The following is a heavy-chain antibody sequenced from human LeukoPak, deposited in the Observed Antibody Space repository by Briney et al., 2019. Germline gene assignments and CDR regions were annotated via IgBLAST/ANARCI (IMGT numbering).Heavy chain of an antibody. CDR2: MYSGGST. CDR3: AREMFSDYYDSSGNYDAFDI. V-gene: IGHV3-66*01. D-gene: IGHD3-22*01. CDR1: GFTVSSNY. J-gene: IGHJ3*02. Sequence: GGSLRLSCAASGFTVSSNYMSWVRQAPGKGLEWVSVMYSGGSTYNADSVKGRFTISRDNSKNTLYLQMNSLRAEDTAVYYCAREMFSDYYDSSGNYDAFDIWGQGTMVTVSS.